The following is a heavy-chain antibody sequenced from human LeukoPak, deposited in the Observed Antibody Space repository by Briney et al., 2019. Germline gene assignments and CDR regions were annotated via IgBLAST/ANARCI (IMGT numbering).Heavy chain of an antibody. D-gene: IGHD6-13*01. J-gene: IGHJ4*02. CDR3: ARDTISSSWNLPPCPDY. V-gene: IGHV3-30*03. Sequence: GGSLRLSCAASGFTFSSYGMHWVRQAPGKGLEWVAVISYDGSNKYYADSVKGRFTISRDNSKNTLYLQMNSLRAEDTAVYYYARDTISSSWNLPPCPDYWGQGTLVTVSS. CDR2: ISYDGSNK. CDR1: GFTFSSYG.